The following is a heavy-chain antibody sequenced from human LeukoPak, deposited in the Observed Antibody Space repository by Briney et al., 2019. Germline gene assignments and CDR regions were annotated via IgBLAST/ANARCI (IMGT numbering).Heavy chain of an antibody. CDR1: GFTFSSYG. Sequence: TGGSLRLSCAASGFTFSSYGMHWVRQAPGKGLEWVAVISYDGSNKYYADSVKGRFTISRDNSKNTLYLQMNSLRAEDTAVYYCARGALSITMIVVVMDQDAFDIWGQGTMVTVSS. CDR3: ARGALSITMIVVVMDQDAFDI. V-gene: IGHV3-30*03. J-gene: IGHJ3*02. D-gene: IGHD3-22*01. CDR2: ISYDGSNK.